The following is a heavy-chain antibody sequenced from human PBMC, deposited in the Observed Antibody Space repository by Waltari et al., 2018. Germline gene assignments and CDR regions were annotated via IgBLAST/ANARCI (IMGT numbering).Heavy chain of an antibody. CDR1: GGAISSSIW. CDR2: IYHSGHS. J-gene: IGHJ6*02. CDR3: ARDYHCSSTSCDVYGMDV. D-gene: IGHD2-2*01. Sequence: QVQLQESGPGLVKPSGTLSLTCAVSGGAISSSIWWRWVRQPPGKGLEWIGEIYHSGHSNYNPALKSQVTISVDKSKNQFSLKLSSVTAADTAVYYCARDYHCSSTSCDVYGMDVWGQGTTVTVSS. V-gene: IGHV4-4*02.